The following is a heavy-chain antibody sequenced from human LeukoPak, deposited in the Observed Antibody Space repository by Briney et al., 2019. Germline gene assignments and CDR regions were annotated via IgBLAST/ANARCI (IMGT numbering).Heavy chain of an antibody. CDR3: AREASSSGWFSFDP. D-gene: IGHD6-19*01. Sequence: GGALRLSCAASGFTFSSYWMSWVRQPPGKGLEWGANIKQDGSEKYYVDSVKGRFTISRDNAKNSLYLQMNSLRAEDTAVYYCAREASSSGWFSFDPWGQGTLVTVSS. V-gene: IGHV3-7*01. J-gene: IGHJ5*02. CDR1: GFTFSSYW. CDR2: IKQDGSEK.